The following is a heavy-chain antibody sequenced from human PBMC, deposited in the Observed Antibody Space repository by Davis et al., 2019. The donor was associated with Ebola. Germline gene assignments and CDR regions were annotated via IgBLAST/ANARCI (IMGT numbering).Heavy chain of an antibody. V-gene: IGHV3-72*01. CDR3: ARGAFDSSYHVWFGY. CDR1: GFTFSDHY. J-gene: IGHJ4*02. Sequence: GGSLRLSCAASGFTFSDHYMDWVRQAPGKGLEWVGRIRNKVNSYTTEYAASVKGRFTISRDDSKNSLYLQMNSLKTEDTAVYYCARGAFDSSYHVWFGYWGQGTLVTVSS. D-gene: IGHD3-22*01. CDR2: IRNKVNSYTT.